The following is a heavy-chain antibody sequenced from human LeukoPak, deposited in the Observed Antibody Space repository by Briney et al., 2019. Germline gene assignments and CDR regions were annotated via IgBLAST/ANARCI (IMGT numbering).Heavy chain of an antibody. Sequence: PSETLSLTCAVSGYSISSGYYWGWNRQPTGKGLEWIGAIYHTGSTYYNPSLKSRVTISVDTSKNQFSLNLTSVTAADTAVYYCASHPGYSLARVDFWGQGTLVTVSS. V-gene: IGHV4-38-2*01. CDR3: ASHPGYSLARVDF. CDR1: GYSISSGYY. J-gene: IGHJ4*02. CDR2: IYHTGST. D-gene: IGHD5-12*01.